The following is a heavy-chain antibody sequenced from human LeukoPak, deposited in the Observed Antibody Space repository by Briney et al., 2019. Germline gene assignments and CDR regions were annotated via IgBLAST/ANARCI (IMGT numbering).Heavy chain of an antibody. J-gene: IGHJ4*02. V-gene: IGHV4-34*01. D-gene: IGHD3-3*01. Sequence: SETLSLTCAVYGGSFSGYYWSWIRQPPGKGLEWIGEINHSGSTNYNPSLKSRVTISVDTSKNQFSLKLSSVTAADTAVYYCARSPNFGEYYFDYWGQGTLVTVSS. CDR1: GGSFSGYY. CDR3: ARSPNFGEYYFDY. CDR2: INHSGST.